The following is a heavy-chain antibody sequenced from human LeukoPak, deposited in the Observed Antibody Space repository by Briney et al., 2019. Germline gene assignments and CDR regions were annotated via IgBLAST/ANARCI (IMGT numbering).Heavy chain of an antibody. CDR2: IYYSGST. Sequence: SETLSLTCTVSGGSVSSGSYYWSWTRQPPGKGLEWIGYIYYSGSTNYNPSLKSRVTISVDTSKNQFSLKLSSVTAADTAVYYCARARYCGGDCYSATDLDYWGQGTLVTVSS. D-gene: IGHD2-21*02. CDR3: ARARYCGGDCYSATDLDY. CDR1: GGSVSSGSYY. J-gene: IGHJ4*02. V-gene: IGHV4-61*01.